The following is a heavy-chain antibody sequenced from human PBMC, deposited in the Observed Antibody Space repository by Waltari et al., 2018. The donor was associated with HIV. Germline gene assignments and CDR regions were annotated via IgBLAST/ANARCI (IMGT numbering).Heavy chain of an antibody. Sequence: QVQLVESGGGVVQPGRSLRLSCAASGFTFSSYAMHWVRQAPGKGREWGGVISYDGRNKSYADSVTGRFTISRDNSKNTLYLQMSSLRAEDTAVYYCARDTSGGDGGWFDPWGQGTLVTVSS. D-gene: IGHD2-21*02. CDR3: ARDTSGGDGGWFDP. J-gene: IGHJ5*02. CDR1: GFTFSSYA. V-gene: IGHV3-30*15. CDR2: ISYDGRNK.